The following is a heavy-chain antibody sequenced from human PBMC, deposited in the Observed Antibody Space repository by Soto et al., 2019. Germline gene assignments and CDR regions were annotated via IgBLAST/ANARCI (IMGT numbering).Heavy chain of an antibody. V-gene: IGHV3-49*03. CDR3: TREIFRGLLYHYYMDV. CDR2: IRSKAYGGTT. J-gene: IGHJ6*03. Sequence: EVQLVESGGGLVQPGRSLRLSCTASGFTFGDYAMSWFRQAPGKGLEWVGFIRSKAYGGTTEYAASVKGRFTISRDDSNSIAYLQMNSLKTEDTAVYYCTREIFRGLLYHYYMDVWGKGTTVTVSS. CDR1: GFTFGDYA. D-gene: IGHD3-10*01.